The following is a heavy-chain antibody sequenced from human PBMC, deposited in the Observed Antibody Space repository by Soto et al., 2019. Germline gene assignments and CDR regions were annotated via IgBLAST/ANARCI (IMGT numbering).Heavy chain of an antibody. V-gene: IGHV4-59*01. Sequence: KPSWTLSLTRTVSGGSISRYYWTWIRQPPGKGLEWIGYIFYDGSTNYTPSLRSRVSISVDTSKNQFSLELNSVTSADTAVYYCARVMSGYAYGYYDFWGQGALVTSPQ. CDR2: IFYDGST. J-gene: IGHJ4*02. CDR3: ARVMSGYAYGYYDF. D-gene: IGHD3-16*01. CDR1: GGSISRYY.